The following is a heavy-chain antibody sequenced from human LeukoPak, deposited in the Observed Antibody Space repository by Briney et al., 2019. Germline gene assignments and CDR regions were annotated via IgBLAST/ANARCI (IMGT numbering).Heavy chain of an antibody. J-gene: IGHJ5*02. D-gene: IGHD1-26*01. Sequence: PSETLSLTCTVSGGSISSGSYYWSWIRQPAGKGLEWIGRIYTSGSTNYNPSLKSRVTISVDTSKNQFSLKLSSVTAADTAVYYCARMYSGSHSWFDPWGQGTLVTVSS. CDR3: ARMYSGSHSWFDP. CDR1: GGSISSGSYY. V-gene: IGHV4-61*02. CDR2: IYTSGST.